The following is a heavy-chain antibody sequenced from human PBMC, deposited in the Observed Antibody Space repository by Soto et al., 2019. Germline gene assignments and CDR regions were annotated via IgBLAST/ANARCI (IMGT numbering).Heavy chain of an antibody. CDR2: ISYDGSNK. CDR1: GFTFSSYG. Sequence: PGGSLRLSCAASGFTFSSYGMHWVRQAPGKGLEWVAVISYDGSNKYYADSVKGRFTISRDNSKNTLYLQMNSLRAEDTAVYYCAKDYTFYGDRVRKYFQHWGQGTLVTVSS. CDR3: AKDYTFYGDRVRKYFQH. J-gene: IGHJ1*01. V-gene: IGHV3-30*18. D-gene: IGHD4-17*01.